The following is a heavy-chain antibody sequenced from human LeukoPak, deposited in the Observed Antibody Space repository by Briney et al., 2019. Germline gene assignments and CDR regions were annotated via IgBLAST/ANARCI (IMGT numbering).Heavy chain of an antibody. V-gene: IGHV4-34*01. J-gene: IGHJ4*02. Sequence: SETLSLTCAVSGGSFGSYYWMWIRQSPGNGLEWIGQIDHTGTTAYNPSLKTRVTISLDTSKTQFSVNVTSLTAADTAVYYCARGHWGGYNRFDYWGRGTQVTVSS. CDR3: ARGHWGGYNRFDY. CDR1: GGSFGSYY. D-gene: IGHD5-24*01. CDR2: IDHTGTT.